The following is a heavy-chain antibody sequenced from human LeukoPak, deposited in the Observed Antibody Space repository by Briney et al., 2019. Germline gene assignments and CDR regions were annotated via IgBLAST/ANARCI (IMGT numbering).Heavy chain of an antibody. CDR2: IYWNDDK. V-gene: IGHV2-5*01. CDR1: GFSLSTSGVG. Sequence: SGPTLVKPTQTLTLTCTFSGFSLSTSGVGVGWIRQPPGKALECLVLIYWNDDKRYSPSLKSRLTITKDTSKNQVVLTMTNMDPVDTATYYCAPTYYYGSGSYHGWFDPWGQGTLDTVSS. CDR3: APTYYYGSGSYHGWFDP. J-gene: IGHJ5*02. D-gene: IGHD3-10*01.